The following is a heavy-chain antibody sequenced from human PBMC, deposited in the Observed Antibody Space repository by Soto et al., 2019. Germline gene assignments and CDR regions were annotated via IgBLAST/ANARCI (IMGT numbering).Heavy chain of an antibody. V-gene: IGHV4-34*01. J-gene: IGHJ5*02. D-gene: IGHD2-2*03. CDR3: ARGLRLLDIVVVPAAGRFDP. CDR2: INHSGST. CDR1: GGSFSGYY. Sequence: SETLSLTCAVYGGSFSGYYWSWIRQPPGKGLEWIGEINHSGSTNYNPSLKSRVTISVDTSKNQFSLKLSSVTAADTAVYYCARGLRLLDIVVVPAAGRFDPCGQGTLVTVSS.